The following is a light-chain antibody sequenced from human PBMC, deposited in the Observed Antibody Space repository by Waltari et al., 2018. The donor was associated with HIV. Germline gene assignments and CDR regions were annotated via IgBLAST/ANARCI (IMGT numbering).Light chain of an antibody. CDR3: CSYAGSYNYV. Sequence: QSALTQPRSVSGSPGQSVTISCTGTSSDVGGYKYVSWYQQHPGKAPKLMIYDVSNRPSVVPDRFSGSKSGNTASLTISGLQAEDEADYYCCSYAGSYNYVFGTGTKVTVL. CDR1: SSDVGGYKY. J-gene: IGLJ1*01. CDR2: DVS. V-gene: IGLV2-11*01.